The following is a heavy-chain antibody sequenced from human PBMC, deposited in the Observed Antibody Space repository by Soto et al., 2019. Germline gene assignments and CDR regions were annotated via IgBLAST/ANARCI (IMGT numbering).Heavy chain of an antibody. CDR1: GGTFSSYA. Sequence: QVQLVQSGAEVKKPGSSVKVSCKASGGTFSSYAISWVRPAPGQGLEWMGGIIPIFGTANYAQKFQGRVTITADESTSTAYMELSSLRSEDKAVYYCARERRNMYSSRMPFDYWGQGTLVTVSS. CDR2: IIPIFGTA. V-gene: IGHV1-69*01. D-gene: IGHD6-13*01. CDR3: ARERRNMYSSRMPFDY. J-gene: IGHJ4*02.